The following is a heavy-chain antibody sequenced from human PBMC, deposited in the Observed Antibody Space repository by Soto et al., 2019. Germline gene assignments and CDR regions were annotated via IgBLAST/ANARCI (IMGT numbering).Heavy chain of an antibody. Sequence: PGGSLRLSCAASGFTFSSYGMHWVRQAPGKGLEWVAVISYDGSNKYYADSVKGRFTISRDNSKNTLYLQMNSLRAEDTAVYYCAKDEKHSSGWYGGYYFDYWGQGTLVTVSS. CDR3: AKDEKHSSGWYGGYYFDY. V-gene: IGHV3-30*18. CDR1: GFTFSSYG. J-gene: IGHJ4*02. D-gene: IGHD6-19*01. CDR2: ISYDGSNK.